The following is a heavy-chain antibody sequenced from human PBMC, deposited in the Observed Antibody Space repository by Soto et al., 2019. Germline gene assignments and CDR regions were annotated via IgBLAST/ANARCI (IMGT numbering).Heavy chain of an antibody. V-gene: IGHV3-23*01. CDR1: GITFSNYA. CDR3: AYSSTPFEY. D-gene: IGHD6-13*01. Sequence: GSLRLSCAASGITFSNYAMSWVRQAPGKGLEWVSAISGSGGSTYYADSVKGRFTISRDNSKNTLYLQMNSLRAEDTAVYYCAYSSTPFEYWGQGTLVTVSS. CDR2: ISGSGGST. J-gene: IGHJ4*02.